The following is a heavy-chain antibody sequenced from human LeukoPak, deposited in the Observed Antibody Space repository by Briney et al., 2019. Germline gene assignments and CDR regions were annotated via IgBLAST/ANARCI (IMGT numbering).Heavy chain of an antibody. J-gene: IGHJ4*02. Sequence: ASVKVSCKASGYTFTDYYMHWVRQAPGQGLEWMGWINPSSGGTNYAQKFQGRVTVTRDTSISTAYMELSRLRSDDTAVYYCARGRELAGNGIMFLFWGQGTLVTVSS. CDR3: ARGRELAGNGIMFLF. D-gene: IGHD3/OR15-3a*01. CDR1: GYTFTDYY. CDR2: INPSSGGT. V-gene: IGHV1-2*02.